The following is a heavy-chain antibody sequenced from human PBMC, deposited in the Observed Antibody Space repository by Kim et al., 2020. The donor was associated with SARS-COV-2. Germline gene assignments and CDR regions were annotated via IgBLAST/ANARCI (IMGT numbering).Heavy chain of an antibody. Sequence: SVKVSCKASGGTFSSYAISWVRQAPGQGLEWMGGIIPIFGTANYAQKFQGRVTITADESTSTAYMELSSLRSEDTAVYYCASRGRDIFGFDYWGQGTLVTVSS. CDR2: IIPIFGTA. CDR3: ASRGRDIFGFDY. V-gene: IGHV1-69*13. J-gene: IGHJ4*02. CDR1: GGTFSSYA. D-gene: IGHD3-3*01.